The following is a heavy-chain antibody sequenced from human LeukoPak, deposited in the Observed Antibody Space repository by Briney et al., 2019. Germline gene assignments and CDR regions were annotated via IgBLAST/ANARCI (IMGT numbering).Heavy chain of an antibody. D-gene: IGHD2-15*01. CDR1: GVTVSSTY. Sequence: GGSLRLSCAASGVTVSSTYMSWVRQAPGKGLEWVSVIYGGSSTYNADSVKGRFTISRDNSKNTLFLQMNSLRAEDTAVYYCARASKVEDFDVWGQGTMVTVSS. CDR2: IYGGSST. V-gene: IGHV3-66*01. CDR3: ARASKVEDFDV. J-gene: IGHJ3*01.